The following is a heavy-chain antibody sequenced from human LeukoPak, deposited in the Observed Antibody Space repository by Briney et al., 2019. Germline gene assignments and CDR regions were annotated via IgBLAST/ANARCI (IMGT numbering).Heavy chain of an antibody. V-gene: IGHV4-34*01. CDR1: GGSFRGYY. Sequence: SETLSLTCAVYGGSFRGYYWSWIRQPPGKGLEWIGEINHSGSTNYNPSLKSRVTISVDTSKNQFSLKLSSVTAADTAVYYCARGGYGDYVSPFDYWGQGTLVTVSS. D-gene: IGHD4-17*01. CDR3: ARGGYGDYVSPFDY. J-gene: IGHJ4*02. CDR2: INHSGST.